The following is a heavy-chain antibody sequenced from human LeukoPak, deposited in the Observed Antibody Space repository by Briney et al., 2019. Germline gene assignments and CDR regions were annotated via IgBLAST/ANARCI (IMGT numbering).Heavy chain of an antibody. D-gene: IGHD3-16*02. CDR2: IIPIFGTA. J-gene: IGHJ4*02. CDR1: GGTFSSYA. CDR3: ARSMITFGGVIVISPDFDY. Sequence: GASVKVSCKASGGTFSSYAISWVRQAPGQGLEWMGGIIPIFGTANYAQKFQGRVTITADESTSTACMELSSLRSEDTAVYYCARSMITFGGVIVISPDFDYWGQGTLVTVSS. V-gene: IGHV1-69*13.